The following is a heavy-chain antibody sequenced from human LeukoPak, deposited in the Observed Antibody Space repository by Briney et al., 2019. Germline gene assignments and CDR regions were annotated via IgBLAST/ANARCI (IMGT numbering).Heavy chain of an antibody. D-gene: IGHD6-13*01. CDR3: ARTDIAAAGPFDY. CDR1: GGSISSGDYY. J-gene: IGHJ4*02. Sequence: SETLSLTCTVSGGSISSGDYYWSWIRQPPGKGLEWTGYIYYSGSTYYNPSLKSRVTISVDTSKNQFSLKLSSVTAADTAVYYCARTDIAAAGPFDYWGQGTLVTVSS. V-gene: IGHV4-30-4*01. CDR2: IYYSGST.